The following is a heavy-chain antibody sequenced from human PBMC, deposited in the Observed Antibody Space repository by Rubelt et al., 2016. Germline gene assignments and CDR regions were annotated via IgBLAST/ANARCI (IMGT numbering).Heavy chain of an antibody. CDR2: FDPEDGET. CDR3: VRYYYYYGMDV. Sequence: QVQLVQSGAEVKKPGASVKVSCKVSGYTLTELSMHWVRQAPGKGLEWMGGFDPEDGETIYAQKSQGRVTMTEETSTDTAYMELSSLRSEDTAVYYCVRYYYYYGMDVWGQGTTVTVSS. V-gene: IGHV1-24*01. J-gene: IGHJ6*02. CDR1: GYTLTELS.